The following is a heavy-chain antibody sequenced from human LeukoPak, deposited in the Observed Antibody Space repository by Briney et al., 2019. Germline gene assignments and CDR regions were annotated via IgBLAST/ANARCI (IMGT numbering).Heavy chain of an antibody. CDR2: INHSGSP. Sequence: PSETLSLTCAVYGGSFSCYYWSWIRQPPGKGLEWIGEINHSGSPNYNPSLKSRVTISVDTSKNQFSLKLSSVTAAVTVVYYCAGGRGIVAQRLRPFDYWGQGTLVTGSS. V-gene: IGHV4-34*01. J-gene: IGHJ4*02. CDR1: GGSFSCYY. D-gene: IGHD5-12*01. CDR3: AGGRGIVAQRLRPFDY.